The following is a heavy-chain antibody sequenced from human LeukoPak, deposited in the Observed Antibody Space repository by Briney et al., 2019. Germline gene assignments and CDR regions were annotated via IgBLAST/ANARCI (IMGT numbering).Heavy chain of an antibody. Sequence: SETLSLTCTVSGGSISSYYWSWIRQPPGKGLEWIGYIYYSGSTNYNPSLKSRVTISADTSKNQFSLKLSSVTAADTAVYYCARGPHYYDSSGYPSYYFDYWGQGTLVTVSS. CDR1: GGSISSYY. CDR3: ARGPHYYDSSGYPSYYFDY. CDR2: IYYSGST. D-gene: IGHD3-22*01. J-gene: IGHJ4*02. V-gene: IGHV4-59*01.